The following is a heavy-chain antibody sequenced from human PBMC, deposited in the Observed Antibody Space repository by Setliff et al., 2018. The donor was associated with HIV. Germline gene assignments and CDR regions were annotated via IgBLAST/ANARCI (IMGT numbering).Heavy chain of an antibody. CDR3: TRARGAGGWYFDL. CDR2: IRSKVYGGTT. D-gene: IGHD1-26*01. J-gene: IGHJ2*01. Sequence: PGGSLRLSCTASGFTFGDYTLSWVRQAPGKGLEWVGFIRSKVYGGTTEYAASVKGRFTVSRDDSKSIAYLQMSRLRTEDTAVYYCTRARGAGGWYFDLWGRGTLVTVSS. V-gene: IGHV3-49*04. CDR1: GFTFGDYT.